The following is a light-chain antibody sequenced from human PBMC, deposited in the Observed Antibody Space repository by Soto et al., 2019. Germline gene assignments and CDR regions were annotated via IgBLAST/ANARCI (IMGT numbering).Light chain of an antibody. V-gene: IGKV3-20*01. Sequence: EIVLTQSPGTLSLSPGERATLSCRASQSISSNYLAWYQQTPGQAPRLLIYDASSRAAGIPDRFSGSGSGTDFTLTISRLEPEDFGVYYCQQYAGSPRTFGQGTKVDI. CDR2: DAS. CDR3: QQYAGSPRT. J-gene: IGKJ1*01. CDR1: QSISSNY.